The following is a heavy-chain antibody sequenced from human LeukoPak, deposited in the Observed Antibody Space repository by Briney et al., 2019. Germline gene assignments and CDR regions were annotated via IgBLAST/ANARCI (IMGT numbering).Heavy chain of an antibody. CDR1: GFTVSSNY. J-gene: IGHJ6*02. V-gene: IGHV3-48*02. CDR2: ISSSRSTK. Sequence: GGSLRLSCAASGFTVSSNYMSWVRQAPGKGLEWVSYISSSRSTKYYADSVKGRFSISRDNAKKSLYLQVNSLRDEDTAVYYCARDQGLGYYDSSGFYSYYYGMDVWGQGTTVTVSS. CDR3: ARDQGLGYYDSSGFYSYYYGMDV. D-gene: IGHD3-22*01.